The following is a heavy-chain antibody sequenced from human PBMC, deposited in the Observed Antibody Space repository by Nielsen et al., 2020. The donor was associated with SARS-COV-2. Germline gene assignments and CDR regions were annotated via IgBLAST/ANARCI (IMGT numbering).Heavy chain of an antibody. D-gene: IGHD3-22*01. J-gene: IGHJ4*02. CDR1: GFTFSSYG. Sequence: SLKISCAASGFTFSSYGMHWVRQAPGKGLEWVAVIWYDGSNKYYADSVKVRFTISRDNSKNTLYLQMNSLRAEDTAVYYCARDRYDSSGTDYFDYWGQGTLVTVSS. CDR3: ARDRYDSSGTDYFDY. V-gene: IGHV3-33*01. CDR2: IWYDGSNK.